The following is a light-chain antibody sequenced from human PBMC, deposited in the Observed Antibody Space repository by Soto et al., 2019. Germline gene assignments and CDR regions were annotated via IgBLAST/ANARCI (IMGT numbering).Light chain of an antibody. J-gene: IGKJ1*01. CDR3: QQYNDWPPWT. CDR2: TAS. Sequence: ETVMTQTPATLSLSPGERATLSCRAIQSISDNLAWYQQKPGQAPRLIIYTASIRATGIPARFSGSGSGTEFTLTISSLQSEDSAIYYCQQYNDWPPWTFGQGTKV. CDR1: QSISDN. V-gene: IGKV3-15*01.